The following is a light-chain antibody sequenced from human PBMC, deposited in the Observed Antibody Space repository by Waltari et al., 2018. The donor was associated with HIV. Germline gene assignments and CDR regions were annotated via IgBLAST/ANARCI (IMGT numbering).Light chain of an antibody. CDR1: EDIGDK. Sequence: MTQSPATLSVSPGETVSFFCGASEDIGDKLAWYQQKRGRAPRLLVSGASSRATGVPARFSGRWSGTEFTLTITGLQSNDSAIYFCQQYSTWPRTFGQGTLV. V-gene: IGKV3-15*01. CDR2: GAS. J-gene: IGKJ1*01. CDR3: QQYSTWPRT.